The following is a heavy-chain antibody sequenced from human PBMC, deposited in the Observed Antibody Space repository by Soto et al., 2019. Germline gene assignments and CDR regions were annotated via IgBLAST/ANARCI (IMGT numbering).Heavy chain of an antibody. CDR1: GYTFTGYY. CDR2: INPNSGGT. CDR3: ARDGGSSTLYNQNWFDP. J-gene: IGHJ5*02. Sequence: GASVKVSCKASGYTFTGYYMHWVRQAPGQGLEWMGWINPNSGGTNYAQKFQGWVIMTRDTSISTAYMELSRLRSDDTAVYYCARDGGSSTLYNQNWFDPWGQGTLVTVSS. V-gene: IGHV1-2*04. D-gene: IGHD1-26*01.